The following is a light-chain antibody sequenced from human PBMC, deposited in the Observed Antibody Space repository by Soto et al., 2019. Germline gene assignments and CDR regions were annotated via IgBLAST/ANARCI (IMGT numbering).Light chain of an antibody. Sequence: QSALTQPASVSGSPGQSITISCTGTSSDVGLYNYVSWYQQHPGKAPKLLIYDVSDRPSGVSNRFSGSKSGNTASLTISGLQAEDEGDYYCSSYTSSSTPEFGGGTKLTVL. J-gene: IGLJ2*01. CDR2: DVS. CDR3: SSYTSSSTPE. CDR1: SSDVGLYNY. V-gene: IGLV2-14*03.